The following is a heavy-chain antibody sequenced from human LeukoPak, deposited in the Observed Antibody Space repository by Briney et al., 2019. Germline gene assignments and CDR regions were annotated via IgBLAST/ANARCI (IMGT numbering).Heavy chain of an antibody. D-gene: IGHD1-26*01. CDR1: GFTFSSYA. J-gene: IGHJ6*02. Sequence: GGSLRLSCAASGFTFSSYAMSWVRQAPGKGLEWVSAISGSGGSTYYADSVKGRFTISRDNSKNTPYLQMNSLRAEDTAVYYCAKVEPNYYYYGMDVWGQGTTVTVSS. CDR2: ISGSGGST. V-gene: IGHV3-23*01. CDR3: AKVEPNYYYYGMDV.